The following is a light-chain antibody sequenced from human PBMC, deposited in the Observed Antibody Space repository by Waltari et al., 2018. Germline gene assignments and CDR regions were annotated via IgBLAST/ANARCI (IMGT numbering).Light chain of an antibody. J-gene: IGLJ1*01. CDR1: LRDVGSNNL. CDR2: EGS. CDR3: CSYAGSSTYV. Sequence: QSALTQPASVSGSPGQSITISCTRTLRDVGSNNLVSWYQQHPGKAPKLMIYEGSKRPSGVSNRFSGSKSGNTASLTISGLQAEDEADYYCCSYAGSSTYVFGTGTKVTVL. V-gene: IGLV2-23*01.